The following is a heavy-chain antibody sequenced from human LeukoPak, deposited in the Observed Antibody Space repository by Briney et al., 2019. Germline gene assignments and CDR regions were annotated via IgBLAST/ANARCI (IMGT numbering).Heavy chain of an antibody. CDR2: ISPSSSYI. Sequence: PGRSLRLSCATSGFTLSSFKMTWVRQAPGMGLEWVASISPSSSYISYADSLKGRVTVSRDNAKHSVLLQMSSLRAEDTAVYYCARDLTGGEYFDSWGQGTLVSVSS. CDR3: ARDLTGGEYFDS. D-gene: IGHD3-16*01. J-gene: IGHJ4*02. V-gene: IGHV3-21*01. CDR1: GFTLSSFK.